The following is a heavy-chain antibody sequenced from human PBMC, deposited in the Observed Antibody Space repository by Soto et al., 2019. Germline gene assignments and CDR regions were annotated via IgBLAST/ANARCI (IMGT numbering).Heavy chain of an antibody. D-gene: IGHD6-6*01. CDR3: ARLLGSSGARDYYYYMDV. V-gene: IGHV4-59*08. Sequence: SETLSLTCTVSGGSISSYYWSWIRQPPWKGLEWIGYIYYSGSTNYNPSLKSRVTISVDTSKNQFSLKLSSVTAADTAVYYCARLLGSSGARDYYYYMDVWGKGTTVTVS. J-gene: IGHJ6*03. CDR2: IYYSGST. CDR1: GGSISSYY.